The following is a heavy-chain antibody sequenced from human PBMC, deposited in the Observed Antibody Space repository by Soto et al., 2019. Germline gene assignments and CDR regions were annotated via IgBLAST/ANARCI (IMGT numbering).Heavy chain of an antibody. V-gene: IGHV4-59*08. CDR3: AGMGYGDYVHY. Sequence: SETLSLTCTVSGGSISSYYWSWIRQPPGKGLEWIGYIYYSGSTNYNPSLKSRVTISVDTSKNQFSLKLSSVTAADTAVYYCAGMGYGDYVHYWGQGTLVTVSS. CDR1: GGSISSYY. J-gene: IGHJ4*02. CDR2: IYYSGST. D-gene: IGHD4-17*01.